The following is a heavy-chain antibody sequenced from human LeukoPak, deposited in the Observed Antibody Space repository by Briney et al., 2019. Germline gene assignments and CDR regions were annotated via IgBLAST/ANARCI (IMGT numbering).Heavy chain of an antibody. J-gene: IGHJ3*02. V-gene: IGHV3-30*18. CDR1: GFTFRSYG. Sequence: GGSLRLSCAASGFTFRSYGMLWVRQAPGKGLEWVAVISYDGSNKYYADSVKGRFTISRDNSKNTLYLQMNSRSAEDTAVYYCAKLITGTTQDAFDIWGQGTLVTVSS. CDR2: ISYDGSNK. D-gene: IGHD1-7*01. CDR3: AKLITGTTQDAFDI.